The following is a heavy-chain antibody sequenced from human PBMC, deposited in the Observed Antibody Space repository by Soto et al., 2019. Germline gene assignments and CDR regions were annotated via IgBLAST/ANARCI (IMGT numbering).Heavy chain of an antibody. CDR1: GRSVSNASFY. CDR2: IFYTGVT. J-gene: IGHJ2*01. Sequence: QVQLQESGPGLVKPSETLSLTCSVSGRSVSNASFYWTWIRQAPGTGLEYIGYIFYTGVTNYNPSLSSRVTISLDTSKNHFSLKLNSMTAADTAVYYCVRVLDSSWYADLWGRGTLVTVSS. V-gene: IGHV4-61*03. CDR3: VRVLDSSWYADL. D-gene: IGHD3-22*01.